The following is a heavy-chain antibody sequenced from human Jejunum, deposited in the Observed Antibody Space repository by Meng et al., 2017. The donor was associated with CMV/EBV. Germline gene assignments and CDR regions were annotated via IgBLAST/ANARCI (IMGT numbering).Heavy chain of an antibody. D-gene: IGHD3-22*01. CDR3: ARDNDGSSHYSQFDY. V-gene: IGHV3-33*01. CDR1: GFPLNSYG. J-gene: IGHJ4*02. CDR2: LWYDGSRK. Sequence: SGFPLNSYGIHWVRQCPGKGLEWVEVLWYDGSRKYFADSVQGRFSISRDDSKNTVYLQMNSLRAEDTAVYYCARDNDGSSHYSQFDYWGQGTLVTVSS.